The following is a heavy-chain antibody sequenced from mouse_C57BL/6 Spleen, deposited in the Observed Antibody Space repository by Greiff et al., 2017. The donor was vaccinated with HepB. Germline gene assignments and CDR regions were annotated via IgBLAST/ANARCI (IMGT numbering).Heavy chain of an antibody. CDR1: GYTFTSYG. Sequence: QVQLQQSGAELARPGASVKLSCKASGYTFTSYGISWVKQRTGQGLEWIGEIYPRSGNTYYNEKFKGKATLTADKSSSTAYMELRSLTSEDSAVYFCARTPYDGYYPLYAMDYWGQGTSVTVSS. V-gene: IGHV1-81*01. CDR3: ARTPYDGYYPLYAMDY. J-gene: IGHJ4*01. D-gene: IGHD2-3*01. CDR2: IYPRSGNT.